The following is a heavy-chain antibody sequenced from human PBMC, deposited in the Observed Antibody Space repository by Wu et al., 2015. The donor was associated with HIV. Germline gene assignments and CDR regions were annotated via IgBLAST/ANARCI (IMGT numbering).Heavy chain of an antibody. V-gene: IGHV1-2*02. Sequence: QVQLVQSGAEMKKPGASVRVSCRASGYILTSHPISWVRQAPGQTLEWMGWINPNSGGTNYAQKFQGRVTMTRDTSISTAYMELSRLRSDDTAVYYCARGDSSGWYFPHFDYWGQGTLVTVSS. D-gene: IGHD6-19*01. CDR1: GYILTSHP. J-gene: IGHJ4*02. CDR3: ARGDSSGWYFPHFDY. CDR2: INPNSGGT.